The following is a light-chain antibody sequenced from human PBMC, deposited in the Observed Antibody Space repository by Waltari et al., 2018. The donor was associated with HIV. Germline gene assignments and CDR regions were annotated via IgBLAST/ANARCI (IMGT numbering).Light chain of an antibody. CDR3: QSGDNSGPHVV. J-gene: IGLJ2*01. V-gene: IGLV3-25*03. CDR1: VLSRQY. CDR2: RDN. Sequence: SYELTQPPSLSVSPGQTAGITGSGDVLSRQYSYWYRRKPGQAPVMVMYRDNERSRRRPGQAPWAVRLGATVRPSGIPGRFAGSKSGTTVTLTIGGVQAEDEAAYYWQSGDNSGPHVVFGGGTTLTVL.